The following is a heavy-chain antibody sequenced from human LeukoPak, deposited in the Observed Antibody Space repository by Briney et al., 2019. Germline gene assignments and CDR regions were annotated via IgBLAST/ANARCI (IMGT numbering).Heavy chain of an antibody. D-gene: IGHD4-17*01. J-gene: IGHJ2*01. CDR1: GGSISSGDYY. CDR3: ARDNYGDRSFDL. Sequence: PSETLSLTCTVSGGSISSGDYYWRWIRQPPGKGLEWIGYIYYSGSTYYNPSLKSRVTISVDTSKNQFSLKLSSVTAADTAVYYCARDNYGDRSFDLWGRGTLVTVSS. V-gene: IGHV4-30-4*01. CDR2: IYYSGST.